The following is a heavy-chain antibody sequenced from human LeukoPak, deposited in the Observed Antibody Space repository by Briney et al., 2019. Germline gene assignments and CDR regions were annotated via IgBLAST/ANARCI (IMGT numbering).Heavy chain of an antibody. V-gene: IGHV1-8*03. J-gene: IGHJ4*02. CDR2: MNPNSGNT. Sequence: GASVKVSCKASGYTFTSYDINWVRQATGQGLEWMGWMNPNSGNTGYAQKFQGRVTITRNTSISTAYMELSSLRSEGTAVYYCARPRLPRGYYYDSSGYYGNLDYWGQGTLVTVSS. CDR3: ARPRLPRGYYYDSSGYYGNLDY. D-gene: IGHD3-22*01. CDR1: GYTFTSYD.